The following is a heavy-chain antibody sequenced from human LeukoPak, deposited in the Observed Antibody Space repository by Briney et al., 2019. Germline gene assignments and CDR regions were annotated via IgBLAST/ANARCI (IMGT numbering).Heavy chain of an antibody. CDR2: ISGSGSST. Sequence: PGGSLRLSCAASGFTFSSYGMSWVRQAPGKGLEWVSAISGSGSSTYYAASVKGRFTISRDNSKNTLYLQMNSLRAEDTAVYYCAKDPYSGTTPWYFDLWGRGTLVTVSS. J-gene: IGHJ2*01. V-gene: IGHV3-23*01. CDR1: GFTFSSYG. D-gene: IGHD2-2*01. CDR3: AKDPYSGTTPWYFDL.